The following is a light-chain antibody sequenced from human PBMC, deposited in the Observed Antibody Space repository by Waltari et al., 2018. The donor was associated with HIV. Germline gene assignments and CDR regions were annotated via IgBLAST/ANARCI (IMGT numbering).Light chain of an antibody. CDR2: SNS. J-gene: IGLJ3*02. V-gene: IGLV1-44*01. CDR3: ATWDDTLDGPV. Sequence: QSVLTQSPSASGTPGQRVTISCAGRTSNIASNPVSWYQQVPGTAPQLFMFSNSLRPSGVPDRFSGSKSGTSASLAISGLQSEDEADYYCATWDDTLDGPVFGGGTRLTVL. CDR1: TSNIASNP.